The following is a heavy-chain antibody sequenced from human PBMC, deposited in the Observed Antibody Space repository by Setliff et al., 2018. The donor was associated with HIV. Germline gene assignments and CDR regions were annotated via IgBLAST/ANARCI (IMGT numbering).Heavy chain of an antibody. J-gene: IGHJ6*03. CDR2: INYRGNT. D-gene: IGHD2-15*01. CDR3: ARGGGQYCSGGSCSSRFHYYYSYMDV. Sequence: PSETLSLTCTVSGGSISTSRYYWGWIRQPPGKGLEWIGSINYRGNTYYNPSLKSRTAISVDTSKNQISLKLSSVTAADTAVYYCARGGGQYCSGGSCSSRFHYYYSYMDVWGKGTTVTVSS. CDR1: GGSISTSRYY. V-gene: IGHV4-39*01.